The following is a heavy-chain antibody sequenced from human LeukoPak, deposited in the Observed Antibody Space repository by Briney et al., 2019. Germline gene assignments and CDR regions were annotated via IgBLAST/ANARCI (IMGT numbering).Heavy chain of an antibody. Sequence: SETLSLTCTVSGGSITHYYWRWIRQPPGKGLEWIGYIYYRATTNYNPSLKSRVTISIDASKNQFSLNLTSLTAADTAVYYCARGVPFDPWGQGTQVTVSS. CDR2: IYYRATT. CDR3: ARGVPFDP. J-gene: IGHJ5*02. V-gene: IGHV4-59*01. CDR1: GGSITHYY. D-gene: IGHD4/OR15-4a*01.